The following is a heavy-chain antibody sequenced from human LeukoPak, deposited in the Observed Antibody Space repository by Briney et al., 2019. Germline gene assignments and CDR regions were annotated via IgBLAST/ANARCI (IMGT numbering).Heavy chain of an antibody. V-gene: IGHV3-7*01. CDR3: ARENRRLWFGEFNFDY. CDR1: GFTFSSYW. D-gene: IGHD3-10*01. Sequence: GGSLRLSCAASGFTFSSYWMSWVRQAPGKGLEWVANIKQDGSEKYYVDSVKGRFTISRGNAKNSLYLQMNSLRAEDTAVYYCARENRRLWFGEFNFDYWGQGTLVTVSS. CDR2: IKQDGSEK. J-gene: IGHJ4*02.